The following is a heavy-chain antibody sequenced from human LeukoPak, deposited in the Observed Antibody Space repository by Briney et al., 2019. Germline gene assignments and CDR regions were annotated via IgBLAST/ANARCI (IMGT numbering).Heavy chain of an antibody. V-gene: IGHV4-59*01. J-gene: IGHJ5*02. CDR3: ARGGTYNDILSFDP. CDR2: IYYTGST. CDR1: GGSISYYY. D-gene: IGHD3-9*01. Sequence: SETLSLTCTASGGSISYYYWTWIRQSPGKGLEWIGQIYYTGSTYYNPSLGRRVTISLDTSRIQFSLILTSVTAPDTAVYYCARGGTYNDILSFDPWGQGTLVTVSS.